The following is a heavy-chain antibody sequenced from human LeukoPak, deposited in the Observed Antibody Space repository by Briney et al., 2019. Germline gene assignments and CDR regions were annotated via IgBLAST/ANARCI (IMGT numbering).Heavy chain of an antibody. Sequence: TSETLSLTCAVSGGSISSSSYYWGWIRQPPGKGLEWIGSISYSGSTYYNPSLKSRVTISVDTSKNQFSLKLTSVTATDTAMYYCARQDSEGRWPNDYWGQGTLVTVSS. D-gene: IGHD5-24*01. CDR3: ARQDSEGRWPNDY. CDR1: GGSISSSSYY. V-gene: IGHV4-39*01. CDR2: ISYSGST. J-gene: IGHJ4*02.